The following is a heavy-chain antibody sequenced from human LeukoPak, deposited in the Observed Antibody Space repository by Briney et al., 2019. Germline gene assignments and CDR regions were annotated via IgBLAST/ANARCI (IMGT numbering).Heavy chain of an antibody. J-gene: IGHJ5*02. CDR1: GFTFTGYP. CDR3: AKDFYSGSSP. V-gene: IGHV3-30*02. Sequence: GGSLRLSCATSGFTFTGYPMHWVRQPPGKGLEWVAFIRYDGSNEYYADSVKGRFTISRDNSKNTLFLQMNSLRTEDTAVYYCAKDFYSGSSPWGQGTLVTVSS. CDR2: IRYDGSNE. D-gene: IGHD1-26*01.